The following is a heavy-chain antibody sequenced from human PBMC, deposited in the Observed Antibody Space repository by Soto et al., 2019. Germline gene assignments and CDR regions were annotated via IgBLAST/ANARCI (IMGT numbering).Heavy chain of an antibody. CDR1: GGTFSSYA. D-gene: IGHD3-22*01. V-gene: IGHV1-69*06. CDR2: IIPIFGTA. CDR3: ARDRYYYDSSGYYYSFDY. Sequence: GASVKVSCKASGGTFSSYAISWVRQAPGQGLEWMGGIIPIFGTANYAQKFQGRVTITADKSTSTAYMELSSLRSEDTAVYYCARDRYYYDSSGYYYSFDYWGQGTLVTAPQ. J-gene: IGHJ4*02.